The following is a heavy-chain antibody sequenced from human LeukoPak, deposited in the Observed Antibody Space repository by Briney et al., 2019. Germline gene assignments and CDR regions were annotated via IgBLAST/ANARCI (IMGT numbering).Heavy chain of an antibody. CDR2: ISSSSSYI. V-gene: IGHV3-21*01. Sequence: GGPLRLSCAASGLTFSSYSMNWVRQAPGKGLEWVSSISSSSSYIYYADSVKGRFTISRDNAKNSLYLQMNSLRAEDTAVYYCARDRSGSDYGMDVWGKGTTVTVSS. J-gene: IGHJ6*04. D-gene: IGHD3-10*01. CDR1: GLTFSSYS. CDR3: ARDRSGSDYGMDV.